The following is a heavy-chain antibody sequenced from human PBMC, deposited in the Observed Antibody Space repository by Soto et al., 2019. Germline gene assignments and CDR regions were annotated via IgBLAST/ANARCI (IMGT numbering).Heavy chain of an antibody. CDR2: IGPYTVTT. CDR1: GYIFNNYG. CDR3: ARCYCSVGSCFTCWHFDL. D-gene: IGHD6-19*01. V-gene: IGHV1-18*01. Sequence: QGRLVQSGAEVRKPGASVKVSCQASGYIFNNYGLSWVRQVPGQGLEWVGWIGPYTVTTYYAQKFGYRVTMTAGTSTNTAYLELRSLTPDDSAFYYCARCYCSVGSCFTCWHFDLWGRGTLVTVSS. J-gene: IGHJ2*01.